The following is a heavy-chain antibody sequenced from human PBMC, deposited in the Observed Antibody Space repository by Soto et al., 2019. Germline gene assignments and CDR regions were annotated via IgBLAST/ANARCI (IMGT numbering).Heavy chain of an antibody. D-gene: IGHD3-22*01. V-gene: IGHV3-33*01. CDR3: ARDFGSMGSSGPPSPDSY. J-gene: IGHJ4*02. Sequence: GGSLRLSCAASGFTFSSYGMHWVRQAPGKGLEWVAVIWYDGSNKYYADSVKGRFTISRDNSKNTLYLQMNSLRAEETAVYYCARDFGSMGSSGPPSPDSYWGQGTLVTVSS. CDR2: IWYDGSNK. CDR1: GFTFSSYG.